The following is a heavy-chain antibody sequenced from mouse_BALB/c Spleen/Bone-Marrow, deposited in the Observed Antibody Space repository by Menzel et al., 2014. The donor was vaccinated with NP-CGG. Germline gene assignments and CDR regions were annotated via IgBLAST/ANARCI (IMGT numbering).Heavy chain of an antibody. J-gene: IGHJ4*01. CDR2: IYTSDSYT. V-gene: IGHV1-69*01. D-gene: IGHD2-4*01. CDR1: GYTFTDKW. CDR3: ARGGHDFSLDY. Sequence: VQLQQSWAELGMPGASVKMSCKASGYTFTDKWMYWVKQRPGQGLEWIGAIYTSDSYTNYNQKFMGKASLTVDASSSTAYMQVSSLTSDDSAVYYCARGGHDFSLDYWGQGTSVTVSS.